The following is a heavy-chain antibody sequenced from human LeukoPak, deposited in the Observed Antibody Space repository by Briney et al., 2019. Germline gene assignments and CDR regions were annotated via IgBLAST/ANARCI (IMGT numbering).Heavy chain of an antibody. Sequence: PSETLSLTCTVSGGSISSYYWSWIRQPAGKGLEWIGRIYTSGSTNYNPSLKSRVTMSVDTSKNQFSLRLSSVTAADTAVYYCAREADDYGDPFIDYWGQGTLVTVSS. CDR1: GGSISSYY. J-gene: IGHJ4*02. CDR3: AREADDYGDPFIDY. V-gene: IGHV4-4*07. CDR2: IYTSGST. D-gene: IGHD4-17*01.